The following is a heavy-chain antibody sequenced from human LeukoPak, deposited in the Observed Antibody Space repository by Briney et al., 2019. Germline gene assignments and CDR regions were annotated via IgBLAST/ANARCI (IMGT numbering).Heavy chain of an antibody. V-gene: IGHV4-39*07. Sequence: SETLSLTCTVSSGSISTSNYYWGWVRQPPGKALEWIGNIFYSGSTYYSPSLKSRVTISLDTSRNQFSLKLNSVTAADTAVYFCARAEGAYYGWGTSLLSGDYYYNNWGQGTLVTVSS. CDR3: ARAEGAYYGWGTSLLSGDYYYNN. D-gene: IGHD3-10*01. J-gene: IGHJ4*02. CDR2: IFYSGST. CDR1: SGSISTSNYY.